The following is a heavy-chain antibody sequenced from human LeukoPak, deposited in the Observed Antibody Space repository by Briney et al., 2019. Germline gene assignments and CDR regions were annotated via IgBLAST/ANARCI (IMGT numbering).Heavy chain of an antibody. CDR2: IIPIFGTA. V-gene: IGHV1-69*13. CDR1: GGTFSSYA. Sequence: ASVKVSCKASGGTFSSYAISWVRQAPGQGLEWMGGIIPIFGTANYAQKFQGRVTITADESTSTAYMELSSLRSEDTAVYYCARGVLRFLEWLPHYYYYMDVWGKGTTVTVSS. CDR3: ARGVLRFLEWLPHYYYYMDV. J-gene: IGHJ6*03. D-gene: IGHD3-3*01.